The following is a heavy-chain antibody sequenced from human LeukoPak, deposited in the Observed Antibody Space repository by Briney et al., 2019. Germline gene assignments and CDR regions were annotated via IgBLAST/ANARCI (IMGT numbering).Heavy chain of an antibody. Sequence: GESLKFSCTGSAYSSTSYSIGCVRQMPRQGREWMGIIYYGNSDTRYSPSFQGQVTISADKSISTAYLQWSSQKAWDTAVYYCARGVMWLRFNDAFDIWGQGTMVTVSS. CDR2: IYYGNSDT. D-gene: IGHD5-12*01. CDR1: AYSSTSYS. CDR3: ARGVMWLRFNDAFDI. J-gene: IGHJ3*02. V-gene: IGHV5-51*01.